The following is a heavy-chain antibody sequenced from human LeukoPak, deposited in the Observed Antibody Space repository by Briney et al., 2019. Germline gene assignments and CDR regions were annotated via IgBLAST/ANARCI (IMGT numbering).Heavy chain of an antibody. CDR1: GGSISSYY. J-gene: IGHJ6*03. Sequence: SETLSLTCTVSGGSISSYYWSWIRQPPGKGLEWIGYIHYSGSTNYDPSLKSRVTISVDTSKNQFSLKLSSVTAADTAVYYCARTTEGGYTYGYFYYYYMDVWGKGTTVTISS. CDR2: IHYSGST. D-gene: IGHD5-18*01. V-gene: IGHV4-59*01. CDR3: ARTTEGGYTYGYFYYYYMDV.